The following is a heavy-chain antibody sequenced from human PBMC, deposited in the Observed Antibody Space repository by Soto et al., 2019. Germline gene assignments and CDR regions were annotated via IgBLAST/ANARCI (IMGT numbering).Heavy chain of an antibody. D-gene: IGHD3-22*01. V-gene: IGHV4-30-4*01. J-gene: IGHJ4*02. CDR2: IYHSGST. Sequence: QVQLQESGPGLVKPSQTLSLTCTVSGDAISSGDYYWSWIRQPPGKGLEWIGYIYHSGSTSYNPSLKSRVTISVATSKNQFSLKLTSVTAAETAVYYCARADSTGYYPFDYWGQGTLVTVSS. CDR3: ARADSTGYYPFDY. CDR1: GDAISSGDYY.